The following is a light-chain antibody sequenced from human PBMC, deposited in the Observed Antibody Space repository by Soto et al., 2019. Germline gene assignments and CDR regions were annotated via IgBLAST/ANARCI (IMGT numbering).Light chain of an antibody. CDR2: GAS. J-gene: IGKJ1*01. CDR1: QSVSSSY. Sequence: EIVLTQSPGTLSLSPGERATLSCRASQSVSSSYLAWYQQKPGQAPRLLLYGASSRATGIPDRFSGSGSGTDFTLTISRLEPEDFAVYYCQQYGSSPPQTFGQGTKV. V-gene: IGKV3-20*01. CDR3: QQYGSSPPQT.